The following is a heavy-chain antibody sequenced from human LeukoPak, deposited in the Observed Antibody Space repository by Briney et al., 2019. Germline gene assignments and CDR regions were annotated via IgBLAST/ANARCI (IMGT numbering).Heavy chain of an antibody. D-gene: IGHD1-26*01. CDR3: ARDQEGATGGFDY. J-gene: IGHJ4*02. CDR1: GFTFSSYA. CDR2: ISCDGSNK. Sequence: PGGSLRLSCAASGFTFSSYAMHWVRQAPGKGLEWVAVISCDGSNKYYADSVKGRFTISRDNSKNTLYLQMNSLRAEDTAVYYCARDQEGATGGFDYWGQGTLVTVSS. V-gene: IGHV3-30-3*01.